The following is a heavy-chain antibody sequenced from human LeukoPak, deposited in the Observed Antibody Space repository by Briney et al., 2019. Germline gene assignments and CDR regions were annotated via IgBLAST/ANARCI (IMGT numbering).Heavy chain of an antibody. D-gene: IGHD3-3*01. CDR2: INPNSGGT. CDR1: GYTFTGYY. J-gene: IGHJ4*02. CDR3: ARVDTTYDLPDY. Sequence: ASVKVSCKASGYTFTGYYMHWVRQAPGQGLEWMGRINPNSGGTNYAQKFQGRVTMTRDTSMSTAYMELSRLRSDDTAVYYCARVDTTYDLPDYWGQGILVTVSS. V-gene: IGHV1-2*06.